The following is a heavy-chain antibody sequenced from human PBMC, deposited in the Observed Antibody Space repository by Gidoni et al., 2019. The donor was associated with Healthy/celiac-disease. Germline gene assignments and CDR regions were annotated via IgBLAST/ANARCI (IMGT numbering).Heavy chain of an antibody. D-gene: IGHD2-15*01. Sequence: GGSFSGYYWSWIRQPPGKGLEWIGEINHSGSTNYNPSLKSRVTISVDTSKNQFSLKLSSVTAADTAVYYCAGYCSGGSCSPYYYYGMDVWGQGTTVTVSS. CDR1: GGSFSGYY. J-gene: IGHJ6*02. V-gene: IGHV4-34*01. CDR2: INHSGST. CDR3: AGYCSGGSCSPYYYYGMDV.